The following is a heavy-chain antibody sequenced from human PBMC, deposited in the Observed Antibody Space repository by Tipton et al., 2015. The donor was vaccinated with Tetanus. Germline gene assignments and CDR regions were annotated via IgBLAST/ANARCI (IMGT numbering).Heavy chain of an antibody. D-gene: IGHD5/OR15-5a*01. CDR1: GVSVRSYY. CDR2: VIYDGTS. Sequence: TLSLTCTVSGVSVRSYYWSWIRQSPDKGLEWLGDVIYDGTSYYNPSLNSRVKISLDTSMNQVSLTLTSVTATDTALYYCARLREIVSRSGWAFDYWGQGILVTVAS. J-gene: IGHJ4*02. V-gene: IGHV4-34*12. CDR3: ARLREIVSRSGWAFDY.